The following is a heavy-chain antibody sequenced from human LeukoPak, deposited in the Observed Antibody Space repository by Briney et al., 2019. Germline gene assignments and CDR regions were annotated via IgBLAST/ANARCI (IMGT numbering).Heavy chain of an antibody. D-gene: IGHD4-17*01. CDR3: ARDPVTTVYFDL. Sequence: PSETLSLTCTVSGGSISSGGYYWSWIRQHPGKGLEWIGYIYYSGSTYYNPPPKSRVTISVDTSKNQFSLKLSSVTAADTAVYYCARDPVTTVYFDLWDRGTLVTVSS. V-gene: IGHV4-31*03. J-gene: IGHJ2*01. CDR2: IYYSGST. CDR1: GGSISSGGYY.